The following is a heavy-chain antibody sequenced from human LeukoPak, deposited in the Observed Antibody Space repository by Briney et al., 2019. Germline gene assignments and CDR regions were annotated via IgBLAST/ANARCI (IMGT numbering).Heavy chain of an antibody. Sequence: SETLSLTCTVSGGSISSYYWSWIRQPPGKGLEWIGYIYYSGSTNYNPSLKSRVTISVDTSKNQFSLKPSSVTAADTAVYYCARQEMATVFDYWGQGTLVTVSS. CDR2: IYYSGST. CDR3: ARQEMATVFDY. J-gene: IGHJ4*02. CDR1: GGSISSYY. V-gene: IGHV4-59*08. D-gene: IGHD5-24*01.